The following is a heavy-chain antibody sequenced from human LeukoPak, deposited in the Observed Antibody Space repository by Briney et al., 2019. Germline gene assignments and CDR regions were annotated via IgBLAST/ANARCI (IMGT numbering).Heavy chain of an antibody. V-gene: IGHV1-8*02. CDR1: GYTLTSYG. J-gene: IGHJ4*02. Sequence: ASVKVSCKASGYTLTSYGISWVRQAPGQGLEWMGWMNPNSGNTGYAQKFQGRVTMTRNTSISTAYMELSSLRSEDTAVYYCATRYCSGGSCPLDYWGQGTLVTVSS. CDR2: MNPNSGNT. D-gene: IGHD2-15*01. CDR3: ATRYCSGGSCPLDY.